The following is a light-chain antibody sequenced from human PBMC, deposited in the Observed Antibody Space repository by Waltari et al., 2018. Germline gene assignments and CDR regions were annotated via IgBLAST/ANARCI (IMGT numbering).Light chain of an antibody. CDR2: LVS. CDR3: MQARQTPWT. V-gene: IGKV2-28*01. Sequence: IVMTQSPLSLPVTPGEPASISCRSSQSLLHSSGNTFLDWYVQKPGQAPQLLLYLVSNRASGVPDRFSGSGSGTDFTLKISRVEAEDVGLYYCMQARQTPWTFGQGTKVEIK. CDR1: QSLLHSSGNTF. J-gene: IGKJ1*01.